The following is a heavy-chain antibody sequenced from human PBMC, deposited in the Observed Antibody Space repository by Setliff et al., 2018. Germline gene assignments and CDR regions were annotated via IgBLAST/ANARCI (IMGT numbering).Heavy chain of an antibody. D-gene: IGHD3-22*01. CDR2: IYYSGST. Sequence: PSETLSLTCTVSGGSISSSSYYWGWIRQPPEKGLEWIGSIYYSGSTYYNPSLKSRVTISVDTSKNQFPLKLSSVTASDTAVYYCARQLCSSGYCYATTFDYWGQGTLVTVSS. V-gene: IGHV4-39*06. CDR1: GGSISSSSYY. CDR3: ARQLCSSGYCYATTFDY. J-gene: IGHJ4*02.